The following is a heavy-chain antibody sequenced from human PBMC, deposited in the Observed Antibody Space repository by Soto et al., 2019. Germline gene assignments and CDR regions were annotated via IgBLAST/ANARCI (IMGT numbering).Heavy chain of an antibody. D-gene: IGHD6-19*01. V-gene: IGHV1-69*01. CDR2: IIPIFGTA. CDR1: GGTFNNYA. Sequence: QVQLVQSGAEVKKPGSSVKVSCKASGGTFNNYAISWVRQAPGQGLEWMGGIIPIFGTASYAQKFQGSVTITADDSTNTAYMELSSLRSEDTAVYYCARDSSGRGWFDPWGQGTLVTVSS. CDR3: ARDSSGRGWFDP. J-gene: IGHJ5*02.